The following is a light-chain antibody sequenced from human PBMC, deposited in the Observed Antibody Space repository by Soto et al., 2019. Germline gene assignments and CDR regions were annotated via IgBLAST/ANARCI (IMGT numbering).Light chain of an antibody. CDR2: AAS. CDR3: QQSYSTPLFT. CDR1: QSISIY. V-gene: IGKV1-39*01. Sequence: DIQMTQSPSSLSASVGGRVTITCRASQSISIYLNWYQQKPGKATKLLIYAASSLQSGVPSRFSGSGSGTDFTLTISSLQPEYFATYYCQQSYSTPLFTFGPGTKVDIK. J-gene: IGKJ3*01.